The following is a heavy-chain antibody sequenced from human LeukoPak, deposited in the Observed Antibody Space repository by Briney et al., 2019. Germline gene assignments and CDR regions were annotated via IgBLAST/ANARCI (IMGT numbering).Heavy chain of an antibody. V-gene: IGHV1-8*01. CDR2: MNPNSGNT. CDR1: GYTFISYD. J-gene: IGHJ6*02. CDR3: ARDRYSSSWYPNPDYYYYYGMDV. Sequence: ASVKVSCKASGYTFISYDINWVRQATGQGLEWMGWMNPNSGNTGYAQKLQGRVTMTTDTSTSTAYMELRSLRSDDTAVYYCARDRYSSSWYPNPDYYYYYGMDVWGQGTTVTVSS. D-gene: IGHD6-13*01.